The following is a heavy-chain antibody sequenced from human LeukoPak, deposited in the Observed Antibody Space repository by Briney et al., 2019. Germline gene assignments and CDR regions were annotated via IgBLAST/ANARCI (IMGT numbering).Heavy chain of an antibody. CDR1: GGSISDYY. CDR3: ARGRGYGSGSYVVGY. CDR2: FSNSGTN. V-gene: IGHV4-59*08. J-gene: IGHJ4*02. Sequence: SETLSLTCTVSGGSISDYYWSWIRQPPGKGLEWIGYFSNSGTNNYNPSLKGRVTMSVDTSKNQFSLKLSSVTAADTAVYYCARGRGYGSGSYVVGYWGQGTLVTVSS. D-gene: IGHD3-10*01.